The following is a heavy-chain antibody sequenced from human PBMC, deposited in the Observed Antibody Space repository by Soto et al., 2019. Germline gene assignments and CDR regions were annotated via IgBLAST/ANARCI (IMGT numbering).Heavy chain of an antibody. CDR1: GYTFTGYY. D-gene: IGHD1-7*01. Sequence: ASVKVSCKASGYTFTGYYMHWVRQAPGQGLEWMGWINPNSGGTNYAQKFQGRVTMTRDTSISTACMELSRLRSDDTAVYYCARRWELELSYYYGMDVWGQGTTVTVS. CDR2: INPNSGGT. J-gene: IGHJ6*02. V-gene: IGHV1-2*02. CDR3: ARRWELELSYYYGMDV.